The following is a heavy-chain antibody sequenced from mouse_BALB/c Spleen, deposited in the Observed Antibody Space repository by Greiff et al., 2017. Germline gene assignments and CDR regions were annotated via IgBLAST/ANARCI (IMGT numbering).Heavy chain of an antibody. CDR1: GFTFSSYA. J-gene: IGHJ2*01. Sequence: EVKLVESGGGLVKPGGSLKLSCAASGFTFSSYAMSWVRQTPEKRLEWVASISSGGSTYYPDSVKGRFTISRDNARNILYLQMSSLRSEDTAMYYCARGDDDCFDYWGQGTTLTVSA. CDR3: ARGDDDCFDY. CDR2: ISSGGST. D-gene: IGHD2-3*01. V-gene: IGHV5-6-5*01.